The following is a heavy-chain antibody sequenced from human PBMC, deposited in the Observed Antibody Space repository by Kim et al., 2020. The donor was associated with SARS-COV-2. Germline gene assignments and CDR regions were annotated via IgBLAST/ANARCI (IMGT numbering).Heavy chain of an antibody. J-gene: IGHJ4*02. CDR2: LNPNSGGT. Sequence: ASVKVSCKASGYTFTNYFLHWVRQAPGQGLEWMGRLNPNSGGTDYAQKFQGRVTMTRGSSISTAYMELSRLTSDDTAVYYCARDLPPSPTASGGYWGQGTLVTVSS. CDR1: GYTFTNYF. D-gene: IGHD5-18*01. CDR3: ARDLPPSPTASGGY. V-gene: IGHV1-2*06.